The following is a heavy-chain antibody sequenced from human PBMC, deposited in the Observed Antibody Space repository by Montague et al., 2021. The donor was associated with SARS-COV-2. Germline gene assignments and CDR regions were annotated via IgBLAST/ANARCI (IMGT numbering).Heavy chain of an antibody. CDR3: ANRGVRSQRDVWYYFDY. J-gene: IGHJ4*02. CDR1: GFTFSVYG. Sequence: SLRLSCAASGFTFSVYGMSWVRQAPGKGLEWASGISDSGGSTYYADSVKGRFTISRDNSKNTLYLQMNSLRAEDTAVYYCANRGVRSQRDVWYYFDYWGQGTLGPVSS. V-gene: IGHV3-23*01. D-gene: IGHD3-10*01. CDR2: ISDSGGST.